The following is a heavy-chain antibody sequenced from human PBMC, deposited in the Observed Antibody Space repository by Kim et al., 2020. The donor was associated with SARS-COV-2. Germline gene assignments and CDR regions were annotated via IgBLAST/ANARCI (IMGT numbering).Heavy chain of an antibody. V-gene: IGHV4-39*07. J-gene: IGHJ4*02. D-gene: IGHD3-22*01. CDR3: ARALPVRGSSGYYYYFDY. Sequence: KARVTLSVDTAKNQFSLKLSSVTAADTAVYYCARALPVRGSSGYYYYFDYWGQGTLVTVSS.